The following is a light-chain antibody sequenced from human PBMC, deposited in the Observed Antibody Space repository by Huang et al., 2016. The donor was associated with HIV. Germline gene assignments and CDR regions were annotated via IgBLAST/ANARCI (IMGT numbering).Light chain of an antibody. J-gene: IGKJ4*01. CDR1: QSVSRY. V-gene: IGKV3-11*01. Sequence: EIVLTQSPATLSLSPGERATISCRASQSVSRYLAWYQQKPGQAPRLLIYDASSRATGIPARFSGSGSGTDFTLTISSLEPEDFAVYYCQQRSNWPLTFGGGTKVEIK. CDR3: QQRSNWPLT. CDR2: DAS.